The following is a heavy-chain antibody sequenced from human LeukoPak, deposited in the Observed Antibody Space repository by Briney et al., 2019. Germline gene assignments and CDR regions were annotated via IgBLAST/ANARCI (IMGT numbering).Heavy chain of an antibody. Sequence: PGGSLRLSCAASGFTFGNYGMHWVRQAPGKGLEWVAVVSDNGSKTYYADSVKGRFTISRDNSKNTLYLQMNSLRAEDTAVYYCAKDPVAGTRRWAVDSWGQGTLVTVSS. CDR2: VSDNGSKT. D-gene: IGHD6-19*01. V-gene: IGHV3-30*18. CDR3: AKDPVAGTRRWAVDS. CDR1: GFTFGNYG. J-gene: IGHJ4*02.